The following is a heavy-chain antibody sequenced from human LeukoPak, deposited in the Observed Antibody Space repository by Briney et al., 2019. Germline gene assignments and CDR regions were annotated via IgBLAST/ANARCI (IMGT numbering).Heavy chain of an antibody. J-gene: IGHJ6*03. CDR2: IYTSGST. CDR1: GGSISSGSYY. D-gene: IGHD4-11*01. Sequence: SETLSLTCTVSGGSISSGSYYWSWMRQPAGKGLEWIGRIYTSGSTNYNPSPKSRVTISVDTAKNQFSLKLSSVTAADTAVYYCARDNRKKKTTVSTYYYYMDVWGKGTTVTVSS. V-gene: IGHV4-61*02. CDR3: ARDNRKKKTTVSTYYYYMDV.